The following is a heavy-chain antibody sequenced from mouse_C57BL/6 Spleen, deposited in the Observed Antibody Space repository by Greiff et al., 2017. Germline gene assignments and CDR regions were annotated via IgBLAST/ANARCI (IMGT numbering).Heavy chain of an antibody. CDR1: GYTFTSYW. Sequence: QVQLQQPGAELVKPGASVKLSCKASGYTFTSYWMHWVKQRPGQGLEWIGMIHPNSGSTNYNETFTSKATLTVDKSSSTAYMQLSSLTSEDSAVYYCTRYGTTVVDWYVDVWGTGTTVTVSS. CDR3: TRYGTTVVDWYVDV. D-gene: IGHD1-1*01. V-gene: IGHV1-64*01. CDR2: IHPNSGST. J-gene: IGHJ1*03.